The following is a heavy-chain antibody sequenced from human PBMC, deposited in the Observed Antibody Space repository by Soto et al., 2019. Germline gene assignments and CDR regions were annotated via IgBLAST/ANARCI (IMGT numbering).Heavy chain of an antibody. D-gene: IGHD3-10*01. CDR2: IKSKTDGWTT. J-gene: IGHJ4*02. CDR3: TTRPLLWFGELLSTDY. Sequence: GGSLRLSCAASGFTFSNAWMSWVRQAPGKGLEWVGRIKSKTDGWTTDYAAPVKGRFTISRDDSKNTLYLQMNSLKTEDTAVYYCTTRPLLWFGELLSTDYWGQGTLVTVSS. CDR1: GFTFSNAW. V-gene: IGHV3-15*01.